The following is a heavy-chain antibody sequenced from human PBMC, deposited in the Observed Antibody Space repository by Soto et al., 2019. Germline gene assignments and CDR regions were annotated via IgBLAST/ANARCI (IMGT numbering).Heavy chain of an antibody. V-gene: IGHV3-33*01. CDR2: IWYDGSNK. J-gene: IGHJ4*02. CDR1: GFTFSSYG. Sequence: QVQLVESGGGVVQPGRSLRLSCAASGFTFSSYGMHWVRQAPGKGLEWVAVIWYDGSNKYYADSVKGRFTISRDNSKNTLYLQMNSLRAEDTAVYYCARGLRYFDWFTPPTFDYWGQGTLVTVSS. D-gene: IGHD3-9*01. CDR3: ARGLRYFDWFTPPTFDY.